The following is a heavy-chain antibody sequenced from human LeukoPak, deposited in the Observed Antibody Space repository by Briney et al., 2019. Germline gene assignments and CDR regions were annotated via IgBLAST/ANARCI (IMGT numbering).Heavy chain of an antibody. CDR3: AREVVVAAFRFDP. CDR2: IFHSGST. CDR1: GGSLSSTNW. V-gene: IGHV4-4*02. Sequence: SGTLSLTCAVSGGSLSSTNWWSWVRQPPGKGLEWIGEIFHSGSTNYNPSLKSRVTISVDKSKNQFSLKLSSVTAADTAVYYCAREVVVAAFRFDPWGQGTLVTVSS. D-gene: IGHD2-15*01. J-gene: IGHJ5*02.